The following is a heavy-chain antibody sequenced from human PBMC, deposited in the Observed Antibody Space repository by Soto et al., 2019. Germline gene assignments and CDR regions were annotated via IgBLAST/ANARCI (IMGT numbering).Heavy chain of an antibody. D-gene: IGHD3-16*01. J-gene: IGHJ4*02. CDR2: TKSETDGGTT. V-gene: IGHV3-15*07. CDR1: GFNFKNAW. CDR3: AAMKTY. Sequence: EVQQVESGGGLVKPGGSLRLSCAASGFNFKNAWMNWVRQAPGKGLEWVGRTKSETDGGTTDYAAPVKGRFTISRDDSKSTLFLQMNSLKTEDTGVYYCAAMKTYWGQGTPVTVSS.